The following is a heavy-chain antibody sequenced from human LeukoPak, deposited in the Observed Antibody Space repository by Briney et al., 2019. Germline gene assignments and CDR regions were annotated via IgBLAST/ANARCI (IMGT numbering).Heavy chain of an antibody. J-gene: IGHJ5*02. CDR2: IKSKTDGGTT. D-gene: IGHD3-9*01. CDR1: GFTFSNAW. CDR3: TTDRYYFDWSYNRFDP. Sequence: PGGSLRLSCAASGFTFSNAWMSWVRQAPGKGLEWVGRIKSKTDGGTTDYAAPVKGRFTISRDDSKNTLYLQMNSLKTEDTAVYYCTTDRYYFDWSYNRFDPWGQGTLVTVSS. V-gene: IGHV3-15*01.